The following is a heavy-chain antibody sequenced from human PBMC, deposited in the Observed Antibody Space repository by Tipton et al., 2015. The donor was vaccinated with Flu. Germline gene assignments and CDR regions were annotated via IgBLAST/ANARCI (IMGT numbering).Heavy chain of an antibody. CDR3: AKNRGWGKQPVYDY. V-gene: IGHV1-8*01. J-gene: IGHJ4*02. CDR1: GYTFIRYD. Sequence: QLVQSGAEVKKPVASVKVSCKTSGYTFIRYDINWVRQATGQGPEWMGWINPNSGTTGYSQKFQGRVTMTRNTSMSTAYMELSSLTSDDTAVYYCAKNRGWGKQPVYDYWGQGTLVTVSS. D-gene: IGHD6-6*01. CDR2: INPNSGTT.